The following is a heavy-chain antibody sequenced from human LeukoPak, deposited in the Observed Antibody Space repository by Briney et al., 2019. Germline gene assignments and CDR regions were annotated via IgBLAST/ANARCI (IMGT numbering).Heavy chain of an antibody. D-gene: IGHD5-12*01. CDR2: INPNTGGT. J-gene: IGHJ6*03. CDR1: GYNFTGYY. V-gene: IGHV1-2*02. CDR3: ARFYSGYGNYYYYMDV. Sequence: ASVKVSCKASGYNFTGYYLHWVRQAPGQGLEWMGWINPNTGGTNYAQEFQGRVTMTRDTSISTAYMELSRLRSEDTAVYYCARFYSGYGNYYYYMDVWGKGTTVTASS.